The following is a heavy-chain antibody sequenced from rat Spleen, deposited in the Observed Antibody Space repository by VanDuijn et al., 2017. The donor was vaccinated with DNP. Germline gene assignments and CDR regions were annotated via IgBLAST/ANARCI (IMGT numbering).Heavy chain of an antibody. J-gene: IGHJ2*01. Sequence: EVQLVESGGGLVQPGRSMKLSCAASGFTFSNYDMAWVRQAPKKGLEWVATISYDGSSTYYRDSVKGRFTISRDNAKSTLYLQMDSLRSEDTATYYCTAELGGYWGQGVMVTVSS. CDR2: ISYDGSST. V-gene: IGHV5-7*01. CDR3: TAELGGY. CDR1: GFTFSNYD. D-gene: IGHD5-1*01.